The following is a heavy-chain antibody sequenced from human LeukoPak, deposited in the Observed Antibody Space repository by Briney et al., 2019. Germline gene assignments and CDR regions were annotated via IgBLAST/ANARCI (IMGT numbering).Heavy chain of an antibody. CDR3: VREAGYCAPVCVKTNWFDP. V-gene: IGHV3-23*01. D-gene: IGHD2-15*01. CDR1: GFPISNHA. J-gene: IGHJ5*02. CDR2: ISNGKT. Sequence: PGGSLRLSCAASGFPISNHAMSWVRQPPGKGLEWVAAISNGKTYYADSVRGRFAISRDDSTNTVYLHMNSLRDEDTALYHCVREAGYCAPVCVKTNWFDPWGQGTLVTVSS.